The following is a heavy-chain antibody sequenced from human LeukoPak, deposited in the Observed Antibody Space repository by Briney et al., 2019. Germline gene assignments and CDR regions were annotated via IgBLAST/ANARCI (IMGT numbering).Heavy chain of an antibody. Sequence: PSETLSLTCIVSGGSISSTTYYWGWIRQPPGKGLEWIGEINHSGSTNYNPSLKSRVTISVDTSKNQFSLKLSSVTAADTAVYYCARNLIGYWGQGTLVTVSS. CDR3: ARNLIGY. J-gene: IGHJ4*02. CDR2: INHSGST. CDR1: GGSISSTTYY. V-gene: IGHV4-39*07.